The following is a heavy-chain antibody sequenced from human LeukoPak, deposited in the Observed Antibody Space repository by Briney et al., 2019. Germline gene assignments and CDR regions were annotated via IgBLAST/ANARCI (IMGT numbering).Heavy chain of an antibody. D-gene: IGHD6-19*01. V-gene: IGHV4-59*01. CDR2: ISYSGST. Sequence: PSETLSLTCTVSGGSISSYYWSWIRQPPGKGLEWIACISYSGSTKYNPSLKSRVTISVDTSKNQLSLKLSSVTAADTAVYYCAREREYSSGWFGYYFDFWGQGTLVTVSS. CDR1: GGSISSYY. CDR3: AREREYSSGWFGYYFDF. J-gene: IGHJ4*02.